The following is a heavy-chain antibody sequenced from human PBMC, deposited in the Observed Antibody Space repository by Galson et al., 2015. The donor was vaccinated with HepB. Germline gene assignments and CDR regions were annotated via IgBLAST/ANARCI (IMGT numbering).Heavy chain of an antibody. CDR1: GFTFSSYA. V-gene: IGHV3-23*01. Sequence: SLRLSCAASGFTFSSYAMSWVRQAPARALEWVSGISGSGGDTSYSDSVKGRFTISRDNSKNTRYLQLNSLRAEDTAVYYCAKPILGPGGFDFWGQGAPVTVSS. CDR3: AKPILGPGGFDF. J-gene: IGHJ4*02. D-gene: IGHD2-2*02. CDR2: ISGSGGDT.